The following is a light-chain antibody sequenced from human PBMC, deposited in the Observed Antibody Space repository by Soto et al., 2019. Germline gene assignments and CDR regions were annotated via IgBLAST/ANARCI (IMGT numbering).Light chain of an antibody. J-gene: IGKJ1*01. Sequence: DIVMTQSSLSLRDTPGEQASNSCRPIQRLLHSNGTSSLDWYLQTPGQYPQLLSYLASNRASGVPDRFSGSGSGTDVTLTISSVGADDFGVYYCMQSLHTPRTFGQGTKVDIK. CDR3: MQSLHTPRT. CDR1: QRLLHSNGTSS. V-gene: IGKV2-28*01. CDR2: LAS.